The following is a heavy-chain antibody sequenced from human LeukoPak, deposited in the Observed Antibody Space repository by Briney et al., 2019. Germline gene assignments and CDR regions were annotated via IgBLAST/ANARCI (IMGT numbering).Heavy chain of an antibody. V-gene: IGHV4-38-2*01. Sequence: PSETLSLTCAVSGYSISRGYYWGWIRQSPGKGLEWIGSIYHIGTTYYNPSLQSRVTISLGSSRNQFSLKLKSLTAADTAVYYCARVQNEDYYDSSGYSPFDYWGQGTLVTVSS. CDR1: GYSISRGYY. D-gene: IGHD3-22*01. CDR2: IYHIGTT. J-gene: IGHJ4*02. CDR3: ARVQNEDYYDSSGYSPFDY.